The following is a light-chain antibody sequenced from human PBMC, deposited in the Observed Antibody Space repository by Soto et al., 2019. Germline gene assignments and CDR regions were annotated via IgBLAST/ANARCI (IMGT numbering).Light chain of an antibody. Sequence: EIVLTQSPATLSLSPGERATLSCRASQSVSSYLAWYQQTSGQAPRLLIYDASNRATGIPARCSGSGSGTDFTLTISSLEPEDFAVYYCQQRSNWPRTFGQGTKVEIK. CDR3: QQRSNWPRT. J-gene: IGKJ1*01. CDR2: DAS. CDR1: QSVSSY. V-gene: IGKV3-11*01.